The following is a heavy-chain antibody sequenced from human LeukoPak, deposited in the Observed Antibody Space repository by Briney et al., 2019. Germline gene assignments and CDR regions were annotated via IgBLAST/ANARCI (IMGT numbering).Heavy chain of an antibody. CDR3: ARGQVPAARGYNWFDP. V-gene: IGHV4-34*01. CDR2: INHSGST. Sequence: SETLSLTCAVYGGSFSGYYWSWIRQPPGKGLEWIGEINHSGSTNYNPSLKSRGTISVDSSKNQFSLTLTSMIAADTAIYYCARGQVPAARGYNWFDPWGQGTLVTVSS. D-gene: IGHD2-2*01. CDR1: GGSFSGYY. J-gene: IGHJ5*02.